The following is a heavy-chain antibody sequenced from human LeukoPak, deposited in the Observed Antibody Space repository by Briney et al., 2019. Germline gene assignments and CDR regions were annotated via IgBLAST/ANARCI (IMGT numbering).Heavy chain of an antibody. CDR1: GFTFSSYS. CDR3: ARDGQYSPPTHAFDI. V-gene: IGHV3-21*01. CDR2: ISSSSSYI. J-gene: IGHJ3*02. D-gene: IGHD5-18*01. Sequence: GGSLRLSCAASGFTFSSYSMNWVRQAPGKGLEWVSSISSSSSYIYYADSVKGRFTISRGNAKNSLYLQMNSLRAEDTAVYYCARDGQYSPPTHAFDIWGQGTMVTVSS.